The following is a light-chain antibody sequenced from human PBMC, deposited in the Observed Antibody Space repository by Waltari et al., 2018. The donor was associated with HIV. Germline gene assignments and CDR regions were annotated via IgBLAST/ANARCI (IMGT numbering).Light chain of an antibody. V-gene: IGLV1-47*01. CDR1: SSNIENDN. Sequence: QSVLTQPPSASGTTGQRVTISCSGSSSNIENDNVYWYQQLTGAAPRLLIYKDTQRPSGVPDRFTGSKSGTSASLAISWLQSEDEADYYCVGWDSRLSGYVFGSGTKVTVL. CDR2: KDT. J-gene: IGLJ1*01. CDR3: VGWDSRLSGYV.